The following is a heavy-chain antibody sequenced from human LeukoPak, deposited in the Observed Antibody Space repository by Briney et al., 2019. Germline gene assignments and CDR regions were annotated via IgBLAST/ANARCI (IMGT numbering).Heavy chain of an antibody. CDR2: ISSSSSTI. CDR1: GFTFSSYS. Sequence: PGGSLRLSCAASGFTFSSYSMNWVRQAPGKGLEWVSYISSSSSTIYYADSVKGRFTISRDNAKNSLYLQMNSLRAEDTAVYYCARDGYQLLEGERNLSFDDAFDIWGQGTMVTVSS. V-gene: IGHV3-48*04. D-gene: IGHD2-2*01. J-gene: IGHJ3*02. CDR3: ARDGYQLLEGERNLSFDDAFDI.